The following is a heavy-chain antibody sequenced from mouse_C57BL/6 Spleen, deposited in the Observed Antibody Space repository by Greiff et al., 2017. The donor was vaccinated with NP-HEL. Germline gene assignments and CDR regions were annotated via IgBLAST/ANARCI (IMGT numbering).Heavy chain of an antibody. CDR3: APITTIVEYFDY. D-gene: IGHD1-1*01. J-gene: IGHJ2*01. CDR2: IHPNSGST. V-gene: IGHV1-64*01. Sequence: QVQLQQPGAELVKPGASVKLSCKASGYTFTSYWMHWVKQRPGQGLEWIGMIHPNSGSTNYNEKFKSKATLTVDKSSSTAYMQLSSLTSEDSAVDYCAPITTIVEYFDYWGQGTTLTVSS. CDR1: GYTFTSYW.